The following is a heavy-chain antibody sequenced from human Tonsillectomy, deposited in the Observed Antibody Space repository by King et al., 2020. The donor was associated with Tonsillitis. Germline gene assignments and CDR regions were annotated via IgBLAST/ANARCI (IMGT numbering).Heavy chain of an antibody. CDR3: ARGQPNYYGSGSYYKTPAYYFDY. J-gene: IGHJ4*02. Sequence: VQLQQWGAGLLKPSETLSLTCAVYGGSFSGYYWSWIRQPPGKGLEWIGEINHSGSTNYNPSLKSRVTISVDTSKNQFSLKLCSVTAADTAVYYCARGQPNYYGSGSYYKTPAYYFDYWGQGTLVTVSS. CDR2: INHSGST. D-gene: IGHD3-10*01. V-gene: IGHV4-34*01. CDR1: GGSFSGYY.